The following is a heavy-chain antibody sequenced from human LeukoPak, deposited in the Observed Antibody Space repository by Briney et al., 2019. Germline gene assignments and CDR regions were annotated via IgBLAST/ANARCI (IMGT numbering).Heavy chain of an antibody. V-gene: IGHV4-4*07. J-gene: IGHJ4*02. D-gene: IGHD2-21*02. Sequence: PSETLSLTCTVSGGSISSYYWSWIRQPAGKGLEWIGRIYTGGSTNYNPSLKSRVTMSVDTSKNQFFLKLSSVTAADTAVYYCARGSIVVVTACHFDYWGQGTLDTVSS. CDR3: ARGSIVVVTACHFDY. CDR2: IYTGGST. CDR1: GGSISSYY.